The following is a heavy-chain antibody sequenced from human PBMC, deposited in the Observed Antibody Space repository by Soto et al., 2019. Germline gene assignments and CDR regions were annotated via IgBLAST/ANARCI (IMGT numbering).Heavy chain of an antibody. J-gene: IGHJ6*02. CDR1: GGSFSGYY. V-gene: IGHV4-34*01. CDR3: ARGQVRVYYYYGMDV. CDR2: INHSGST. Sequence: LSLTCAVYGGSFSGYYWSWIRQPPGKGLEWIGEINHSGSTNYNPSLKSRVTISVDTSKNQFSLKLSSVTAADTAVYYCARGQVRVYYYYGMDVWGQGTTVTVSS.